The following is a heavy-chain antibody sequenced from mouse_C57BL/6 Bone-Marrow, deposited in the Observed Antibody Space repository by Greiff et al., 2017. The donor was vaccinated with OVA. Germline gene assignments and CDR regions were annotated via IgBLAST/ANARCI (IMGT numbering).Heavy chain of an antibody. Sequence: QVQLQQSGAELARPGASVKLSCKASGYTFTSYGISWVKQRTGQGLEWIGEIYPRSGNTYYNEKFKGKATLTADKSSSTAYMELRSLTSEDSAVYFCARDRFYYGSSYGYWGQGTTLTVSS. CDR3: ARDRFYYGSSYGY. D-gene: IGHD1-1*01. V-gene: IGHV1-81*01. J-gene: IGHJ2*01. CDR2: IYPRSGNT. CDR1: GYTFTSYG.